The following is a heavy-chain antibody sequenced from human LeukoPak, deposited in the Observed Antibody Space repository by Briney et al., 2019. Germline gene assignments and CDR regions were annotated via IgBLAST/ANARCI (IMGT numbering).Heavy chain of an antibody. CDR2: LFYSGST. J-gene: IGHJ4*02. V-gene: IGHV4-39*01. Sequence: SETLSLTCTVSGASITSSSHYWGWIRQHPGKGLEWVGSLFYSGSTSYNPSLKSRVTISVDTSKNQFSLKLSSVTAADTAVYYCARQSGGATVTTIFDYWGQGTLVTVSS. CDR1: GASITSSSHY. D-gene: IGHD4-17*01. CDR3: ARQSGGATVTTIFDY.